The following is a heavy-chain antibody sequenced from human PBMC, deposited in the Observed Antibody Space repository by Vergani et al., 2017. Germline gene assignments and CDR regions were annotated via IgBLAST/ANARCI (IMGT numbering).Heavy chain of an antibody. CDR2: TWYDGNNT. CDR1: GFTFNQYG. Sequence: QVQLVESGGGVFQPGRSLRLSCAASGFTFNQYGMHWVRQAPGKGLEWVAVTWYDGNNTQYADSVKGRFTISRDNSKSTMYLQMNSLRDEDTGVYYCARDLRLLYNRFDPWGQGTLVTVSS. J-gene: IGHJ5*02. D-gene: IGHD1-14*01. V-gene: IGHV3-33*01. CDR3: ARDLRLLYNRFDP.